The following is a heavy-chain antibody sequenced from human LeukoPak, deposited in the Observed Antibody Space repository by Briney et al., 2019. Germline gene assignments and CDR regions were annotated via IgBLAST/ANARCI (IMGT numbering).Heavy chain of an antibody. J-gene: IGHJ4*02. V-gene: IGHV1-46*01. CDR2: INPSGGST. CDR3: ARAAPDDYVWGSYRRSPVDY. CDR1: GGTFSSYA. D-gene: IGHD3-16*02. Sequence: GASVKVSCKTSGGTFSSYAISWVRQAPGQGLEWMGIINPSGGSTSYAQKFQGRVTMTRDTSTSTVYMELSSLRSEDTAVYYCARAAPDDYVWGSYRRSPVDYWGQGTLVTVSS.